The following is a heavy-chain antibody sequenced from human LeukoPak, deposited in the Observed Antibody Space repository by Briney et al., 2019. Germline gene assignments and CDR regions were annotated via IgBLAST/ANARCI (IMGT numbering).Heavy chain of an antibody. CDR3: ARRPLYGSGPRVDY. CDR2: INHSGST. V-gene: IGHV4-34*01. D-gene: IGHD3-10*01. CDR1: GGSFSGYY. J-gene: IGHJ4*02. Sequence: SETLSLTCAVYGGSFSGYYWSWIRQPPGKGLEWIGEINHSGSTNYNRSLKSRVTISVDTSKNQFSLKLSSVTAADTAVYYCARRPLYGSGPRVDYWGQGTLVTVSS.